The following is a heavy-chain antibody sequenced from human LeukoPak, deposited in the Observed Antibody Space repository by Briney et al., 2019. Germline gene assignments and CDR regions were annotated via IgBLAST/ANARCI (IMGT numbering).Heavy chain of an antibody. V-gene: IGHV3-7*01. J-gene: IGHJ4*02. D-gene: IGHD2-2*01. Sequence: GGSLRLSCASSGFSLSSYWMSWVRQAPGKGLEWVASIKQDGSEKYYVDSVKGRFTISRESAKKSLYLQMNNLRAEDTAVYYCARALDSSSSRYQAFEYWGQGTPVTVSS. CDR2: IKQDGSEK. CDR3: ARALDSSSSRYQAFEY. CDR1: GFSLSSYW.